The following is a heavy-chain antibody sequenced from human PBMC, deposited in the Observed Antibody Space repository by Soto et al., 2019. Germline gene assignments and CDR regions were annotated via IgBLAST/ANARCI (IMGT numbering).Heavy chain of an antibody. CDR2: IIPIFGTA. Sequence: QVQLVQSGAEVKKPGSSVKVSCKASGGTFSSYAISWVRRAPGQGLEGMGGIIPIFGTANCAQRFQGRVTITADESTSTVYMELSSLRSEDTVVYYCAGVVITYNWFDLWGQGTLVTVSS. CDR1: GGTFSSYA. D-gene: IGHD3-22*01. V-gene: IGHV1-69*01. J-gene: IGHJ5*02. CDR3: AGVVITYNWFDL.